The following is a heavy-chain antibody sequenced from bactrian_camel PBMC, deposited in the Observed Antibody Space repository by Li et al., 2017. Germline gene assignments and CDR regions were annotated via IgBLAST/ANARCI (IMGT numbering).Heavy chain of an antibody. V-gene: IGHV3S40*01. D-gene: IGHD5*01. CDR2: IYIAFRPDDQRT. CDR1: GFAFSTSY. J-gene: IGHJ4*01. CDR3: AVLSQFNHCRGVLVGIWQQYAS. Sequence: DVQLVESGGGLVQPGGSLRLSCAASGFAFSTSYWHWVRQAPGKEREAVATIYIAFRPDDQRTYYADSVKGRSTISTDDDNNTLDLQIDSLQPEDTAMYYCAVLSQFNHCRGVLVGIWQQYASWGQGTQVTVS.